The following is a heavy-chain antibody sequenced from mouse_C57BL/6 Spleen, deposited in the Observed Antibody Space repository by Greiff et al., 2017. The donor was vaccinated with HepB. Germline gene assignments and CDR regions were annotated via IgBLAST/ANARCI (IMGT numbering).Heavy chain of an antibody. CDR3: ARPYDYDAMDY. J-gene: IGHJ4*01. Sequence: QVQLQQPGAELVRPGTSVKLSCKASGYTFTSYWMHWVKQRPGQGLEWIGVIDPSDSYTNYNQKFKGKATLTVDTSSSTAYMQLSSLTSEDSAVYYCARPYDYDAMDYWGQGTSVTVSS. D-gene: IGHD6-5*01. CDR2: IDPSDSYT. CDR1: GYTFTSYW. V-gene: IGHV1-59*01.